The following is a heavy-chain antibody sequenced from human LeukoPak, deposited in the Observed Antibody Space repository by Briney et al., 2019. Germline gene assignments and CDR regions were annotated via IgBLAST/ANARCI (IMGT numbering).Heavy chain of an antibody. CDR3: ARDRTHSGSWYGVDY. D-gene: IGHD6-13*01. Sequence: PSETLSLTCTVSGGSISSYYWSWIRQPPGKGLEWIGYIYYSGSTNYNPSLKSRVTISVDTSKNQFSLKLSSVTAADTAVYYCARDRTHSGSWYGVDYWGQGTLVTVSS. CDR2: IYYSGST. V-gene: IGHV4-59*01. CDR1: GGSISSYY. J-gene: IGHJ4*02.